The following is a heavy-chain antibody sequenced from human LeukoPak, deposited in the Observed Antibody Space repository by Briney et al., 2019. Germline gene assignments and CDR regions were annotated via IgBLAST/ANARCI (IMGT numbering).Heavy chain of an antibody. V-gene: IGHV1-8*01. CDR2: MNPNSGNT. CDR3: ARDGGSGWYYYYGMDV. J-gene: IGHJ6*02. CDR1: GYTFTSYD. Sequence: ASVKVSCKASGYTFTSYDINWVRQATGQGLEWMGWMNPNSGNTGYAQKFQGRVTMTRNTSISTAYMELSSLRSEDTAVYYCARDGGSGWYYYYGMDVWGQGTTVTVSS. D-gene: IGHD6-19*01.